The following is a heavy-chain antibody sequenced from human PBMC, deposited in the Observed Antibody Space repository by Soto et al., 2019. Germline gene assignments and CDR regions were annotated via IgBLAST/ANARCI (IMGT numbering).Heavy chain of an antibody. CDR1: GYTFTSYA. Sequence: GASVKVSCKASGYTFTSYAMHWVRQAPGQRLEWMGWINAGNGNTKYSQKLQGRVTMTTDTSTSTAYMELRSLRSDDTAVYYCARLAYDSSGYKFDYWGQGTLVTVSS. CDR3: ARLAYDSSGYKFDY. CDR2: INAGNGNT. D-gene: IGHD3-22*01. J-gene: IGHJ4*02. V-gene: IGHV1-3*01.